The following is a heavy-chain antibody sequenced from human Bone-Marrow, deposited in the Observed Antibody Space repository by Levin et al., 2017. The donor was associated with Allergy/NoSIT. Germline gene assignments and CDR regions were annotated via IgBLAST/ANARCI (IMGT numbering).Heavy chain of an antibody. CDR3: ARGGQRTFGDLKGLDY. CDR1: EYTFSDYY. Sequence: KSGESLKISCKASEYTFSDYYMHWVRQAPGQGLQWMGWINANSGDTNFAQKFQGRVTMTSDTSISTIYMELTSLTSDDTAVYFCARGGQRTFGDLKGLDYWGQGTLVTVSS. D-gene: IGHD3-10*01. V-gene: IGHV1-2*02. J-gene: IGHJ4*02. CDR2: INANSGDT.